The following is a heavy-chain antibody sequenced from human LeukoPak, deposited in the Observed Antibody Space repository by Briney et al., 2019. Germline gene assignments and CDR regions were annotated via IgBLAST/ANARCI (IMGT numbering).Heavy chain of an antibody. D-gene: IGHD5-12*01. V-gene: IGHV1-18*01. Sequence: ASVKVSCKASGYTFTSYGISWVRQAPGQGLEWMGWISAYNGNTNYAQKLQGRVTMTTDTATRTAYMDLGSLRSDDTAVYYCAREGGFGYDFTGFDYWGQGTLVTVSS. J-gene: IGHJ4*02. CDR1: GYTFTSYG. CDR3: AREGGFGYDFTGFDY. CDR2: ISAYNGNT.